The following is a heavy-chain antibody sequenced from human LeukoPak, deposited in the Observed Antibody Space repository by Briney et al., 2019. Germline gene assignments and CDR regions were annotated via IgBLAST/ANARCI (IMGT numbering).Heavy chain of an antibody. D-gene: IGHD2-8*01. CDR1: GFTFSTYA. CDR3: AKRRGDCSNGQGCGDS. J-gene: IGHJ5*01. Sequence: PGGSLRLSCAASGFTFSTYAMSWVRQAPGKGLEWVSAISGSRGSTYYTDSVKGRFTISRDNSKNTLYLQMNSLRAEDTAVYYCAKRRGDCSNGQGCGDSWGHGTLVTVSS. V-gene: IGHV3-23*01. CDR2: ISGSRGST.